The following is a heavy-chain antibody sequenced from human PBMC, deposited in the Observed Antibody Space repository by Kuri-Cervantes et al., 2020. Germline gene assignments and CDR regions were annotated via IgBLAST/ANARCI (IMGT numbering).Heavy chain of an antibody. CDR2: IWYDGSNK. Sequence: GESLKISCAASGFTFSSYGMHWVRQAPGKGLEWVAVIWYDGSNKYYADSVKGRFTIFRDNSKNTLYLQMNSLRAEDTAVYYCARDRLRLVSDDAFDIWGQGTMVTVSS. CDR1: GFTFSSYG. D-gene: IGHD6-19*01. J-gene: IGHJ3*02. CDR3: ARDRLRLVSDDAFDI. V-gene: IGHV3-33*01.